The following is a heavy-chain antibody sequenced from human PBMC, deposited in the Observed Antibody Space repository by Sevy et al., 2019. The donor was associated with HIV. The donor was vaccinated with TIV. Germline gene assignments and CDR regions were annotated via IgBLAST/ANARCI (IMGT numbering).Heavy chain of an antibody. J-gene: IGHJ3*02. Sequence: GGSLRLSCAASGFTFSYYAMTWVRQAPGKGLEWVSAISGSGDTTYYAESVKGRFTISRDNSRVTLYLQINSLRAEDTAIYFCAKEGYRLPGADAIDIWGQWTMVTVSS. V-gene: IGHV3-23*01. CDR3: AKEGYRLPGADAIDI. CDR1: GFTFSYYA. D-gene: IGHD5-18*01. CDR2: ISGSGDTT.